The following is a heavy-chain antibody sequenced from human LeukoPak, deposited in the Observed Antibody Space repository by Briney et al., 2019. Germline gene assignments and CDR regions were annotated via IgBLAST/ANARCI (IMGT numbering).Heavy chain of an antibody. D-gene: IGHD4-23*01. CDR1: GGSISSYY. CDR3: ARDDAPRQSVDYFDY. Sequence: SQTLSLTCTVSGGSISSYYWSWIRQPPGKGLEWIGYIYYSGSTNYNPSLKSRVTISVDTSKNQFSLKLSSVTAADTAVYYCARDDAPRQSVDYFDYWGQGTLVTVSS. V-gene: IGHV4-59*12. CDR2: IYYSGST. J-gene: IGHJ4*02.